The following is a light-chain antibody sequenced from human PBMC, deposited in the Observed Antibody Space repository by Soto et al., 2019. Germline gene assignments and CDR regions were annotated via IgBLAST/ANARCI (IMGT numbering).Light chain of an antibody. CDR1: SCAIGSYNY. V-gene: IGLV2-14*01. CDR2: EDR. CDR3: ISYRGSDTSYG. J-gene: IGLJ1*01. Sequence: QSALTHPASVSGSPGQSITISCTGTSCAIGSYNYVAWFQQFPGKTPKLIIYEDRNWPSGASFRFSRFKSGNTASLTISGLQAEDEADYYCISYRGSDTSYGFGTGTKVTVL.